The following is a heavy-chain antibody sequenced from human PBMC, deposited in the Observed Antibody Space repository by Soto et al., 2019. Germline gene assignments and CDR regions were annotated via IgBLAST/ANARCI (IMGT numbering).Heavy chain of an antibody. CDR3: AKIELRYFDWLSRPDY. D-gene: IGHD3-9*01. CDR1: GFTFSSYA. CDR2: ISGSGGST. V-gene: IGHV3-23*01. Sequence: PGGSLRLSCAASGFTFSSYAMSWVRQAPGKGLEWVSAISGSGGSTYYADSVKGRFTISRDNSKNTLYLQMNSLRAEDTAVYYCAKIELRYFDWLSRPDYWGQGTLVTVSS. J-gene: IGHJ4*02.